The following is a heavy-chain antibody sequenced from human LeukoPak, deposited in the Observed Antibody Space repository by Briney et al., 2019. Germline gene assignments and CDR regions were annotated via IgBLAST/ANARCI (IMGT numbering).Heavy chain of an antibody. CDR3: ARERYSYREHPKLFDY. CDR1: GYTFTSYG. Sequence: ASVKVSCKASGYTFTSYGISWVRQAPGQGLEWMGWISAYNGNTNYAQKLQGRVTMTTDTSTSTAYRELRSLRSDDTAVYYCARERYSYREHPKLFDYWGQGTLVTVSS. J-gene: IGHJ4*02. CDR2: ISAYNGNT. V-gene: IGHV1-18*01. D-gene: IGHD5-18*01.